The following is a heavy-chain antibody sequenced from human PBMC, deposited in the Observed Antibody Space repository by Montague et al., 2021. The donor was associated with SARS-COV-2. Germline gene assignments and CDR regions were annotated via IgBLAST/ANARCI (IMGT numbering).Heavy chain of an antibody. V-gene: IGHV4-39*07. CDR3: ARDGEVVGNWFDP. J-gene: IGHJ5*02. D-gene: IGHD2-2*01. CDR2: ISYSGST. CDR1: GGSISSNLFY. Sequence: SETLSLTCTVSGGSISSNLFYWGWIRQLPGKGLEWIGSISYSGSTYYNPSLKSRVTISVDTSKNQFSLKLSSVTAADTAVYYCARDGEVVGNWFDPWGQGTLVTVSS.